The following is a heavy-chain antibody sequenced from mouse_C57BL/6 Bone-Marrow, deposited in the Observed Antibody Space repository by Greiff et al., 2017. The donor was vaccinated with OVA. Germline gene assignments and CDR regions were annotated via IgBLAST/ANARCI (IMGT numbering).Heavy chain of an antibody. CDR3: ARSPNYYGRDY. D-gene: IGHD1-1*01. CDR2: IYPGSGNT. V-gene: IGHV1-76*01. J-gene: IGHJ2*01. Sequence: VKLQESGAELVRPGASVKLSCKASGFTFTDYYIYWVKQRPGQGLEWIARIYPGSGNTYYNEKFKGKATLTAEKSSSTAYMQLSSLTSEDSAVYFCARSPNYYGRDYWGQGTTLTVSS. CDR1: GFTFTDYY.